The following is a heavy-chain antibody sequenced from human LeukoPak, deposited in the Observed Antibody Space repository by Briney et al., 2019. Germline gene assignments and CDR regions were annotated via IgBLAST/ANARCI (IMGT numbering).Heavy chain of an antibody. CDR2: IYHTGST. J-gene: IGHJ5*02. Sequence: SETLSLTSPVSGYSLNSGYYWGWMRQPPGKGVEWVGSIYHTGSTYYNPSLKTRVTISLDTSKNQFSLELSSVTAADTAVYYCARHGSDGGFDPWGQGTLVTVSS. D-gene: IGHD1-1*01. CDR1: GYSLNSGYY. V-gene: IGHV4-38-2*01. CDR3: ARHGSDGGFDP.